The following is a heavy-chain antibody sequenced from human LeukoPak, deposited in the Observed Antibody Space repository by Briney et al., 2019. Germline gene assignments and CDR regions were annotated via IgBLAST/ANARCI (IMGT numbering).Heavy chain of an antibody. Sequence: SGGSLRLSCTVSAITFNSYGMHWVRQAPGKGLEWVAFIRYDASNQYYADSVKGRFTISRDNSKNTLYLQMNSLRAEDTAVYYCAKDGPYEGANWDWFDPWGQGTLVTVSS. CDR3: AKDGPYEGANWDWFDP. CDR1: AITFNSYG. V-gene: IGHV3-30*02. CDR2: IRYDASNQ. J-gene: IGHJ5*02. D-gene: IGHD7-27*01.